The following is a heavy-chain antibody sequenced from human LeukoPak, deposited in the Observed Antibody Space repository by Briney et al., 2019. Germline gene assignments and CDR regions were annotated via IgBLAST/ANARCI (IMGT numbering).Heavy chain of an antibody. CDR2: IYTSGST. CDR1: GGSISSYY. V-gene: IGHV4-4*07. Sequence: SETLSLTCTVSGGSISSYYWSWIRQPAGKGLEWIGRIYTSGSTNYNPSLKSRVTMSVDTSKNQFSLKLSSVTAADTAVYYCARDLLWFGELSRVAFDIWGQGTMVTVSS. CDR3: ARDLLWFGELSRVAFDI. D-gene: IGHD3-10*01. J-gene: IGHJ3*02.